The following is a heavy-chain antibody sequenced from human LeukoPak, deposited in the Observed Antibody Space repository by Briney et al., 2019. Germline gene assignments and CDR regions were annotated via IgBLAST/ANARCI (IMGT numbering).Heavy chain of an antibody. CDR1: GYTFTANY. Sequence: GASVKVSCKASGYTFTANYIHWVRQAPGQGLEWMGWINPNSGGTDYAQKFLGRVTMTRDTSISTAYIELSRLTSDDTAVYYCARASLGDSSAYYQRPYWYFDLWGRGTLVTVSS. D-gene: IGHD3-22*01. CDR2: INPNSGGT. CDR3: ARASLGDSSAYYQRPYWYFDL. J-gene: IGHJ2*01. V-gene: IGHV1-2*02.